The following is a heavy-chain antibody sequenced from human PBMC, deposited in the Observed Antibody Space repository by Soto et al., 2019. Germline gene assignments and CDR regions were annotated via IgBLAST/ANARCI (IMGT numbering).Heavy chain of an antibody. Sequence: EASVKVSCTASCYTFTSYGISWVRQAPVQGLEWMGWISAYNGNTNYGQKLQGRVTMTTDTSTRTAYMELRSLRSDDTAVYCCARPGENWKYNWFDPWGQGTLVTVSS. D-gene: IGHD1-1*01. CDR2: ISAYNGNT. V-gene: IGHV1-18*01. CDR3: ARPGENWKYNWFDP. J-gene: IGHJ5*02. CDR1: CYTFTSYG.